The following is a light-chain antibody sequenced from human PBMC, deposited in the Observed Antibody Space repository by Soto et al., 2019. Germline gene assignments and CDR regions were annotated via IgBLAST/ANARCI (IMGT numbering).Light chain of an antibody. V-gene: IGLV2-14*01. Sequence: QSALTQPASVSGSPGQSITISCTGTSSDVGGYNYVSWYQQHPGKAPKLMIYDVSNRPSGVSNRFSGSKSGNTASLTISGLQAGDEADYYCSSYTSSSTLGVFGGGTK. J-gene: IGLJ2*01. CDR3: SSYTSSSTLGV. CDR1: SSDVGGYNY. CDR2: DVS.